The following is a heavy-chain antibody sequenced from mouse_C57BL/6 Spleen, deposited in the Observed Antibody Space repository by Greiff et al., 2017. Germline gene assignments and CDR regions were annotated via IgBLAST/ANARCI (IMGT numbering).Heavy chain of an antibody. Sequence: QVQLQQPGAELVMPGASVKLSCKASGYTFTSYWMHWVKQRPGQGLEWIGEIDPSDSYTNYNQKFKGKSTLTVVKSSSTAYMQLSSLTSEDSAVYYGARRRGDYYGSDWYFDVWGTGTTVTVAS. J-gene: IGHJ1*03. CDR3: ARRRGDYYGSDWYFDV. CDR2: IDPSDSYT. D-gene: IGHD1-1*01. V-gene: IGHV1-69*01. CDR1: GYTFTSYW.